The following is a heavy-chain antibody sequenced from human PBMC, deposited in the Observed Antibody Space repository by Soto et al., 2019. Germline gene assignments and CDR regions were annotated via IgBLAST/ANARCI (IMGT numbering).Heavy chain of an antibody. V-gene: IGHV4-30-2*01. CDR1: GGSISSCGYS. CDR3: ARGAMVTNWAFYYFDY. D-gene: IGHD5-18*01. CDR2: IYHSGST. Sequence: PSETLALTCAVSGGSISSCGYSWSWIRQPPGKGLEWIGYIYHSGSTYYNPSLKSRVTISVDTSKNQFSLKLSSVTAADTAVYYCARGAMVTNWAFYYFDYWGQGTLVTVSS. J-gene: IGHJ4*02.